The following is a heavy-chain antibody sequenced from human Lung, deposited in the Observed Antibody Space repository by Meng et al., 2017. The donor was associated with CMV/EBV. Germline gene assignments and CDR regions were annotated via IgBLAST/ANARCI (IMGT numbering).Heavy chain of an antibody. CDR1: GITLSTYS. J-gene: IGHJ4*02. CDR2: ISRSGSYE. CDR3: ARVRQGVADHYFDY. D-gene: IGHD2-21*01. Sequence: LSLTCAASGITLSTYSMSWVRQAPGKGLEWVSSISRSGSYEYYADSVKGRFAISRDNAKNSLYLQMNSLRVEDTAVYYCARVRQGVADHYFDYWGQGTLVTVSS. V-gene: IGHV3-21*01.